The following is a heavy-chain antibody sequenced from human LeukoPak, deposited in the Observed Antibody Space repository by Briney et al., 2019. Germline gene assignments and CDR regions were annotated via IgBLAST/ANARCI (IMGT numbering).Heavy chain of an antibody. J-gene: IGHJ2*01. CDR1: GGSFSDYY. D-gene: IGHD3/OR15-3a*01. CDR2: INHSGTT. V-gene: IGHV4-34*01. CDR3: ARKAPGTLDL. Sequence: SGTLSLTCAVYGGSFSDYYWSWIRQPPGKGLERIGEINHSGTTNYYPSLKSRVTISLDTSKSQFSLKLTSVTAADTAVYYCARKAPGTLDLWGRGTLVTVSS.